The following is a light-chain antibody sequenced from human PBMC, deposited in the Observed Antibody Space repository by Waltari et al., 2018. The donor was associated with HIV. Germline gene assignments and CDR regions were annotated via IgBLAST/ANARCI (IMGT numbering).Light chain of an antibody. V-gene: IGLV3-25*03. J-gene: IGLJ2*01. Sequence: SYELTQSPSVSASPGQTARTTCSGDGLWKVYTPWYHTKAGQAPVLVLFKDNERPSGRPERFSGSSSGTTVTLTISAVEAEDEGDYYCQSADSSGSTDVLFGGGTRLTVL. CDR1: GLWKVY. CDR2: KDN. CDR3: QSADSSGSTDVL.